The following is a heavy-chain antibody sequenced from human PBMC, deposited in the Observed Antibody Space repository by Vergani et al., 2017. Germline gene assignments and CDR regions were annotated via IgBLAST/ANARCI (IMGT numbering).Heavy chain of an antibody. CDR2: IIPIFGTA. D-gene: IGHD6-13*01. CDR1: GGTFSSYA. CDR3: AGDLAXAGTEYYYYYGMDV. V-gene: IGHV1-69*13. J-gene: IGHJ6*02. Sequence: QVQLVQSGAEVKKPGSSVKVSCKASGGTFSSYAISWVRQAPGQGLEWMGRIIPIFGTANYAQKFQGRVTITADESTSTAYMELSSLRSEDTAVYYCAGDLAXAGTEYYYYYGMDVWGQGTTVTVSS.